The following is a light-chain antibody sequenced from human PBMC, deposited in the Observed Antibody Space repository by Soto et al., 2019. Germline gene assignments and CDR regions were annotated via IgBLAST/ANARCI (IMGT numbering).Light chain of an antibody. V-gene: IGKV3-20*01. CDR3: QQYGSSPLTYT. CDR1: QSVSSSY. J-gene: IGKJ5*01. Sequence: EIVLTQSPGTLSLSPGERATLSCRASQSVSSSYLAWYQQKLGQAPRLLIYGASSRATGIPERFSGSGSGTDFTLTISRLEPEDFAVYYCQQYGSSPLTYTFGQGTRLEIK. CDR2: GAS.